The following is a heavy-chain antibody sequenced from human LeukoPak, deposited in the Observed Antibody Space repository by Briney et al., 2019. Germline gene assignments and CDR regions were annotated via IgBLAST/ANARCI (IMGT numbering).Heavy chain of an antibody. CDR1: GFTFSSYA. J-gene: IGHJ4*02. CDR3: AASYYYDSSGYSLHTFDY. Sequence: GGSLRLSCAASGFTFSSYAMSWVRQAPGKGLEWVSAISGSGGSTYYADSVKGRFTISRDNSKNTLYLQMNSLGAEDTAVYYCAASYYYDSSGYSLHTFDYWGQGTLVTVSS. V-gene: IGHV3-23*01. D-gene: IGHD3-22*01. CDR2: ISGSGGST.